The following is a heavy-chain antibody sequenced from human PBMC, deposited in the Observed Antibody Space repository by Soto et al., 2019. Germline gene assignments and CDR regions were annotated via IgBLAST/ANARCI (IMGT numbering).Heavy chain of an antibody. CDR3: VKEIASAQ. D-gene: IGHD6-25*01. J-gene: IGHJ4*02. Sequence: EVQLVESGGGLVQPGGSLRFSCETSGFTFSNYWMTWVRQAPEKGLEWVANIKKDGSQKNFGDSVNGRFTISRENAKNSLYLQMDSLRVEDTAIYYCVKEIASAQWGQGTLVTVSS. V-gene: IGHV3-7*01. CDR2: IKKDGSQK. CDR1: GFTFSNYW.